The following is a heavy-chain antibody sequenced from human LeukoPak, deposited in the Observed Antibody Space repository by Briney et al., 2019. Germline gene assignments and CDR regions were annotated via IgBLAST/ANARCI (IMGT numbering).Heavy chain of an antibody. CDR2: IYYSGST. CDR1: GGSISSSSYY. D-gene: IGHD3-9*01. V-gene: IGHV4-39*01. CDR3: ASLAPRDRDYDILTGGNY. J-gene: IGHJ4*02. Sequence: SETLSLTCTVSGGSISSSSYYWGWIRQPPGKGLEWIGSIYYSGSTYYNPSLKSRVTISVDTSKNQFSLKLSSVTAADTAVYYCASLAPRDRDYDILTGGNYWGQGTLVTVSS.